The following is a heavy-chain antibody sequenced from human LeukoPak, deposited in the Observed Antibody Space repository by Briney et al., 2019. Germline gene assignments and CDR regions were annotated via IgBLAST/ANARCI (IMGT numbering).Heavy chain of an antibody. D-gene: IGHD2-15*01. CDR3: ASKRYCSGGSCYSHYYYYYMDV. CDR1: GGSFSGYY. J-gene: IGHJ6*03. V-gene: IGHV4-34*01. CDR2: INHSGST. Sequence: SETLSLTCAVYGGSFSGYYWSWIRQPPGKGLEWIGEINHSGSTNYNPSLKRRVTISVDTSKNQFSLKLSSVTAADTAVYYCASKRYCSGGSCYSHYYYYYMDVWGKGTTVTVSS.